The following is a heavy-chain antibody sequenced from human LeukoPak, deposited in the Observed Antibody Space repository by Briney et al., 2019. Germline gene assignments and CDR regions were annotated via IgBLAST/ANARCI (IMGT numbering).Heavy chain of an antibody. Sequence: PGGSLRLSCTGSGLTFSNYAMTWVRQAPGKGLEWVSVISGSGDRTFNPDSVQGRFTISRDNSKNTLYLQMNSLRGDDTAIYYCAKSQAGVNAPLDYWGQGTLVTVSS. J-gene: IGHJ4*02. CDR1: GLTFSNYA. D-gene: IGHD3-10*01. V-gene: IGHV3-23*01. CDR3: AKSQAGVNAPLDY. CDR2: ISGSGDRT.